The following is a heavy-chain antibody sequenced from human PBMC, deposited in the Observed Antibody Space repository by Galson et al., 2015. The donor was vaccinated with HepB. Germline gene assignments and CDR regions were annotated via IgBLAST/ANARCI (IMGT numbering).Heavy chain of an antibody. D-gene: IGHD5-12*01. J-gene: IGHJ4*02. CDR3: AKVDGYSGYDDLDY. V-gene: IGHV1-69*13. Sequence: SVKVSCKASGGTFSSYAISWVRQAPGQGLEWMGGIIPIFGTANYAQKFQGRVTITADESTSTAYMELSSLRSEDTAVYYCAKVDGYSGYDDLDYWGQGTLVTVSS. CDR2: IIPIFGTA. CDR1: GGTFSSYA.